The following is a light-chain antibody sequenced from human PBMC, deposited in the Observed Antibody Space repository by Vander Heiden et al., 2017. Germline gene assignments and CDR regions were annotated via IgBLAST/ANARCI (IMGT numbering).Light chain of an antibody. Sequence: EIVLTQSPVTLSWYPGDRATLSCRASQSVSSYLAWYQQKPGQPPRLLIYEASNRATGIPARFSGSGSGTDFTLTISSLEPEDFAVYYCHQRSNWPRTFGQGTKVQIK. CDR1: QSVSSY. CDR3: HQRSNWPRT. J-gene: IGKJ1*01. CDR2: EAS. V-gene: IGKV3-11*01.